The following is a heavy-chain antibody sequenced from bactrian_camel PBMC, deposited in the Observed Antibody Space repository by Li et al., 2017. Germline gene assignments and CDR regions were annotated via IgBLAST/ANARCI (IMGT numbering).Heavy chain of an antibody. CDR1: YTYNEGD. Sequence: HVQLVESGGGSVQAGGSLRLSCGYTYNEGDMAWFRQAPGKEREGVAAIDSTGSANYADSVKGRFTISKDYARNTLALQMNSLKPEDSAMYYCASAAYNSNWSRLEKRYYKYWGQGTQVTVS. CDR3: ASAAYNSNWSRLEKRYYKY. J-gene: IGHJ4*01. D-gene: IGHD6*01. CDR2: IDSTGSA. V-gene: IGHV3S53*01.